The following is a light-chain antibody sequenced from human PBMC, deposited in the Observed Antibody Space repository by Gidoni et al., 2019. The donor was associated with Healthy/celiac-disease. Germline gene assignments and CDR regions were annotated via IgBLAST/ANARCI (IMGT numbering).Light chain of an antibody. CDR3: QQRSNWPHT. V-gene: IGKV3-11*01. CDR2: DAS. CDR1: QSVSSY. J-gene: IGKJ2*01. Sequence: EIVLTQSPATLSWSPGERATLCCRASQSVSSYLAWYQQKPGQAPRLLIYDASRRATGIPARFSGSGSGTDFTLTISSLEPEDFAVYYCQQRSNWPHTFGQGTKLEIK.